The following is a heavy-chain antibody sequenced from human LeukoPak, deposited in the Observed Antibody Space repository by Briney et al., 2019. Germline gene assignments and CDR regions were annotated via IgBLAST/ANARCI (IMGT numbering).Heavy chain of an antibody. Sequence: GGSLRLSCAASGFTFDDYGMSGVRQAPGKGLEWVSATNWNGGSTHYADSVKGRFTISRDNAKNSLYLQLSSLRVEDTALYYCARRRRGNTVPYYSSMDVWGKGTTVTVSS. J-gene: IGHJ6*03. CDR1: GFTFDDYG. CDR2: TNWNGGST. D-gene: IGHD1-26*01. CDR3: ARRRRGNTVPYYSSMDV. V-gene: IGHV3-20*04.